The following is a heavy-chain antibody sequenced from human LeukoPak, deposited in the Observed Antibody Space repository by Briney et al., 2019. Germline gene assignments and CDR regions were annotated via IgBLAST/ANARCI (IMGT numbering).Heavy chain of an antibody. V-gene: IGHV1-69-2*01. CDR1: GYTFTDYY. D-gene: IGHD6-13*01. J-gene: IGHJ4*02. CDR2: VDPEDGER. CDR3: ATGEYSNSWYFDC. Sequence: ASVKISCKASGYTFTDYYIHWIQQAPGKGLEWMGRVDPEDGERIFAEGFQGRVTITADTSTDTAYMELSTLRSEDTAVYYCATGEYSNSWYFDCWGQGSLVTVSS.